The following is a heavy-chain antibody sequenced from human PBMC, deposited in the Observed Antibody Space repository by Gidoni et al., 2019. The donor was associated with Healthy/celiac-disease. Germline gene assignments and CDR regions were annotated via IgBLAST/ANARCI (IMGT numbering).Heavy chain of an antibody. D-gene: IGHD6-13*01. Sequence: EVQLVESGGGLVKPGGSLSRSRAASGFTFRSYSMNWVRPAPGKGLEWVSSISSSSSYIYYADSVKGRFTIARDNAKNSRYLQMNSLRAEDTAVYYCARDIAAAGTEGMDVWGQGTTVTVSS. J-gene: IGHJ6*02. CDR3: ARDIAAAGTEGMDV. V-gene: IGHV3-21*01. CDR1: GFTFRSYS. CDR2: ISSSSSYI.